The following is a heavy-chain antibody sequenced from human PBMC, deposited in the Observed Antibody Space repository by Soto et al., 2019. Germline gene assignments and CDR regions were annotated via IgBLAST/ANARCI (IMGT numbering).Heavy chain of an antibody. CDR3: ARESRRFWALFDY. Sequence: EVQLVESGEGLVQPGGSLRLSCAASGFTFSSYAMHWVRQAPGKGLEYVSAISSNGGSTYYADSVKGRFTISRDNSKNTLYLQMGSLRAEDMAVYYCARESRRFWALFDYWGQGTLVTVSS. V-gene: IGHV3-64*02. CDR2: ISSNGGST. D-gene: IGHD3-16*01. J-gene: IGHJ4*02. CDR1: GFTFSSYA.